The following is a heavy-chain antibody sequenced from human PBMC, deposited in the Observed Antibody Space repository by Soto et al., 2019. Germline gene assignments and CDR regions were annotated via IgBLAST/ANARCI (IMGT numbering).Heavy chain of an antibody. Sequence: SETLSLTCTVSGDSISSYYWNWIRQPPGKGLEWIGYVYYSGSTNYNPPLKSRVTMSVDTSKNQFSLQLSSVTAADTAVYYCASRKSGLPFDYWGQGILVTVSS. V-gene: IGHV4-59*01. J-gene: IGHJ4*02. D-gene: IGHD3-16*01. CDR3: ASRKSGLPFDY. CDR1: GDSISSYY. CDR2: VYYSGST.